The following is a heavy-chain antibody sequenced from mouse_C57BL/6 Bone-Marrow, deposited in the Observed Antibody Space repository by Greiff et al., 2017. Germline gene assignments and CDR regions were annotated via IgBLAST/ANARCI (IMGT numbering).Heavy chain of an antibody. D-gene: IGHD2-5*01. Sequence: QVQLQQPGAELVMPGASVKLSCKASGYTFTSYWMHWVKQRPGQGLEWIGEIDPSDSSTNYTQKFKGKSTLTVDKSSSAAYMQLRSLTSEDSAVYDWSRDGAYYSNYYSMDYWGQGTSVTVSS. CDR1: GYTFTSYW. CDR3: SRDGAYYSNYYSMDY. CDR2: IDPSDSST. J-gene: IGHJ4*01. V-gene: IGHV1-69*01.